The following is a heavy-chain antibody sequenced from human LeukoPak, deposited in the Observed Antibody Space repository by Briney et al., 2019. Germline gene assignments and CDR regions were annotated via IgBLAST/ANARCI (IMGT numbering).Heavy chain of an antibody. CDR2: VHPNSGNT. V-gene: IGHV1-8*01. J-gene: IGHJ5*02. CDR3: ARGPRNDP. Sequence: ASVKVSCKTSGYPFTTWEINWVRQAAGQGLEWMGWVHPNSGNTAYAQKFQGRVTMTRDTSISTAYMELSGLRSNDTAVYFCARGPRNDPWGQGTLVTVSS. D-gene: IGHD1-14*01. CDR1: GYPFTTWE.